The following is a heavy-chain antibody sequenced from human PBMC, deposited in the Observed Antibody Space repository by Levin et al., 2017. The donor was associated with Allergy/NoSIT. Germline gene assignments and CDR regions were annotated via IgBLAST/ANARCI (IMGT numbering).Heavy chain of an antibody. CDR1: GFTFSSYA. V-gene: IGHV3-23*01. CDR2: ISGSGGST. J-gene: IGHJ4*02. CDR3: AKDRVGAHYPAYYFDY. Sequence: PGGSLRLSCAASGFTFSSYAMSWVRQAPGKGLEWVSAISGSGGSTYYADSVKGRFTISRDNSKNTLYLQMNSLRAEDTAVYYCAKDRVGAHYPAYYFDYWGQGTLVTVSS. D-gene: IGHD1-26*01.